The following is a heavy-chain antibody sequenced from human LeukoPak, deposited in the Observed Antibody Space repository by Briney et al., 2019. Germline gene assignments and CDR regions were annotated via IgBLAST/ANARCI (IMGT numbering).Heavy chain of an antibody. V-gene: IGHV1-58*01. J-gene: IGHJ6*03. Sequence: SVKVSCKASGFTFTSSAVQWVRQARGQRLEWIGWIVVGSGNTNYAQKFQERVTITRDMSTSTAYMELSSLRSEDTAVYYCAASLIPAANYYYYYYYMDVWGKGTTVTVSS. CDR1: GFTFTSSA. D-gene: IGHD2-2*01. CDR2: IVVGSGNT. CDR3: AASLIPAANYYYYYYYMDV.